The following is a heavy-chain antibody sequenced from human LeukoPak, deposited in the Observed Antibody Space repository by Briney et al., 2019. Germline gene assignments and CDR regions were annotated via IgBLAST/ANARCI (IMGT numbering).Heavy chain of an antibody. CDR2: ISYDVITE. CDR3: ARDISTGWSIKYFFDF. J-gene: IGHJ4*02. Sequence: GRTPSLSRAASGLAFSGYAMHWVRQAPGQGLEWVAIISYDVITEDYSDSVNGRFSIPRDNFKKTLFLQMNGLRDEDTAVYYCARDISTGWSIKYFFDFWGQGTLVTVSS. D-gene: IGHD6-19*01. CDR1: GLAFSGYA. V-gene: IGHV3-30*04.